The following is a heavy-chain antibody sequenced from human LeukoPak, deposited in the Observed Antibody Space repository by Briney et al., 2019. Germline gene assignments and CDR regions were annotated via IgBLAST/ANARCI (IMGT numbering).Heavy chain of an antibody. D-gene: IGHD2-8*01. CDR2: INDSGGST. CDR1: GYRLTNNW. Sequence: GESLKISCKISGYRLTNNWIGWVRQAPGKGLEWVSAINDSGGSTYYADSVKGRFTISRDNSKNTLYLQMNSLRGEDTAVYYCAKDYGGHCTNGICSKIDYWAQGTLVTVSS. V-gene: IGHV3-23*01. CDR3: AKDYGGHCTNGICSKIDY. J-gene: IGHJ4*02.